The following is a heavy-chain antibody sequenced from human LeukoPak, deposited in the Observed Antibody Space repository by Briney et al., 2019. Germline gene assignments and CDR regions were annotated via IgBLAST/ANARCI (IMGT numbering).Heavy chain of an antibody. D-gene: IGHD3-22*01. CDR3: FFDDSSGYPNFDY. V-gene: IGHV1-2*02. J-gene: IGHJ4*02. Sequence: ASVKVSCKASGYTFTGYYMHWVRQAPGQGLEWMGWINPNSGGTNYAQKFQGRVTMTRDTSISTAYIELSRLRSDDTAVYYCFFDDSSGYPNFDYWGQGTLVTVSS. CDR2: INPNSGGT. CDR1: GYTFTGYY.